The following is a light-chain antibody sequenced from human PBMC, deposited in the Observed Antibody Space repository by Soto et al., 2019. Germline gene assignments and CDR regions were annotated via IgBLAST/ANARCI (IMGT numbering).Light chain of an antibody. J-gene: IGLJ2*01. CDR1: SGSVSNSYY. CDR3: VLYLGSGIVE. CDR2: NTK. Sequence: QAVVTQEPSFSESPGGTVTLTCGLNSGSVSNSYYPSWYQQTPGQAPRTLIYNTKTRSPGVPDRFSGSILGNKAALTITGAQSDDESHYYCVLYLGSGIVEFGGGTKLTVL. V-gene: IGLV8-61*01.